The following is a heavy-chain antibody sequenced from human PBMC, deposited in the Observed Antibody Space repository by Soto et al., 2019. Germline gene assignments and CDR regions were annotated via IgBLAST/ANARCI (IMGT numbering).Heavy chain of an antibody. CDR3: ARDGMTTGDT. CDR1: GVSVRSYT. CDR2: VFSSVSA. Sequence: SETLSLTCTVSGVSVRSYTWSWVRQPANKGLEWIGRVFSSVSATYNPSLKSRVSISMDTPENRISLKLDSVTAADAGVYFCARDGMTTGDTWGPGTLVTVSS. V-gene: IGHV4-4*07. D-gene: IGHD1-1*01. J-gene: IGHJ4*02.